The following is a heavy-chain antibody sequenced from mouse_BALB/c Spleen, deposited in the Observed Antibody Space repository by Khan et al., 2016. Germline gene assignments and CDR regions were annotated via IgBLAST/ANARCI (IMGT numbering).Heavy chain of an antibody. CDR2: ISSGSTNI. V-gene: IGHV5-17*02. CDR1: GFTFSGVG. CDR3: ANMGGSYAINY. J-gene: IGHJ4*01. Sequence: EVELVESGGDLVQPAGSRKLSCAVSGFTFSGVGMHWVRQAPEKGLEWVAYISSGSTNIYYADTVKGRFTISRDNPKHTLFLHMTNLSSEDTAMYYCANMGGSYAINYWGQGTSVTVSS.